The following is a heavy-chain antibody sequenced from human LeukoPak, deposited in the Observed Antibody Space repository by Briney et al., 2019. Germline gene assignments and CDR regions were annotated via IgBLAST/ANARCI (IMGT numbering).Heavy chain of an antibody. CDR3: ARHEGVGVAVISRGSDALDI. CDR1: GGSISSSYYY. J-gene: IGHJ3*02. D-gene: IGHD3-22*01. Sequence: PSETLSLTCTVSGGSISSSYYYWDWIRQPPGKGLEWIGSIYHSGTTYYNPSLKSRVTASVDTSKNQFSLRLSSVTAADTAVYYCARHEGVGVAVISRGSDALDIWGQGTMVTVSS. V-gene: IGHV4-39*01. CDR2: IYHSGTT.